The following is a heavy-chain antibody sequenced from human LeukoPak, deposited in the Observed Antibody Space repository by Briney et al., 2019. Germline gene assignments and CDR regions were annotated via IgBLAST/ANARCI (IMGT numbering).Heavy chain of an antibody. CDR3: ASSGTTGTSFDS. Sequence: SETLSLTCTVSGGSISSYYWSWIRQPAGKGLEWIGRIYTSGSTNYNASLKSRVTISEDTSKNQFSLELTSVTAADTAVYYCASSGTTGTSFDSWGQGTLVTVSS. D-gene: IGHD1-1*01. CDR1: GGSISSYY. V-gene: IGHV4-4*07. J-gene: IGHJ4*02. CDR2: IYTSGST.